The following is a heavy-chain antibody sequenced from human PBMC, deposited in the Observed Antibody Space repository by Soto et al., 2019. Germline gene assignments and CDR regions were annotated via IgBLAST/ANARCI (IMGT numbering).Heavy chain of an antibody. J-gene: IGHJ4*02. Sequence: GGSLRLSCAASGFTFSSYAMSWVRQAPGKGLECVSAISGSGGSTYYADSVKGRFTISRDNSKNTLYLQMNSLRAEDTAVYYCAKRRVRSSWYYWGQGTLVTVSS. V-gene: IGHV3-23*01. CDR1: GFTFSSYA. D-gene: IGHD6-13*01. CDR3: AKRRVRSSWYY. CDR2: ISGSGGST.